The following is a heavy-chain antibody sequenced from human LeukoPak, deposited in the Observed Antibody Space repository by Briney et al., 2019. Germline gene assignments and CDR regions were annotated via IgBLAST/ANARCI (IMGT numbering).Heavy chain of an antibody. J-gene: IGHJ4*02. D-gene: IGHD1-26*01. V-gene: IGHV3-53*01. CDR1: GFTVSSNY. Sequence: GGSLRLSCAASGFTVSSNYMSWVRQAPGKVLEWVSAIYSGGNTYYADSVKGRFTISRDNSKNTLYLQMNSLRAEDTAVYYCAKGDTTWELPHDYWGQGTLVTVSS. CDR2: IYSGGNT. CDR3: AKGDTTWELPHDY.